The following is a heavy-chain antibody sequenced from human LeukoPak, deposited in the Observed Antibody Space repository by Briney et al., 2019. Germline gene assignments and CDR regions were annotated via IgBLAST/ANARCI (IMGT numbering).Heavy chain of an antibody. J-gene: IGHJ4*02. CDR2: IYYSGST. D-gene: IGHD6-19*01. V-gene: IGHV4-39*01. CDR3: ASTGGWYLGRVY. CDR1: GGSISSSSYY. Sequence: SETLSLTCTVSGGSISSSSYYWGWIRQPPGKGLEWIGSIYYSGSTYYNPSLKSRVTISVYTSKNQFSLKLSSVTAADTAVYYCASTGGWYLGRVYWGQGTLVTVSS.